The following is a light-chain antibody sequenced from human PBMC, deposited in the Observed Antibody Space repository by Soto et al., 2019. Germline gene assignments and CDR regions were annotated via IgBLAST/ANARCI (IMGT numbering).Light chain of an antibody. Sequence: ENVLAQSPGTLSLSPGERATLSCRASQSVRNTYLAWYQQKPGQAPRLLIYGVSSRATGIPDRFSGSGSGTDFTLTISRLEPEDFAVYYCQQYSSSPVTFGGGTKVDSK. CDR3: QQYSSSPVT. CDR2: GVS. CDR1: QSVRNTY. J-gene: IGKJ4*01. V-gene: IGKV3-20*01.